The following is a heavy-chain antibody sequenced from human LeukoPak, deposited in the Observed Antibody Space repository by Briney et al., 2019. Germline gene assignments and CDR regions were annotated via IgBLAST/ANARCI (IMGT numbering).Heavy chain of an antibody. CDR2: TYYRSQQWHS. CDR3: GRETDFGVVTN. CDR1: GDSVSSNCAS. D-gene: IGHD3-3*01. V-gene: IGHV6-1*01. Sequence: SQTLSLTCAISGDSVSSNCASWNWIRQSPSRGLEWLGRTYYRSQQWHSDYAPSVKGRITLNPDTSKNQFSLHLNSMTPEDTAVYYCGRETDFGVVTNWGQGTLVTVSS. J-gene: IGHJ4*02.